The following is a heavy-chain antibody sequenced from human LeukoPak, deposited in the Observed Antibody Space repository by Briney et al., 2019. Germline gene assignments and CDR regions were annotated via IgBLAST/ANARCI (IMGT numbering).Heavy chain of an antibody. CDR1: GFTFSSYA. J-gene: IGHJ5*02. Sequence: GGSLRLPCAASGFTFSSYAMAWVRQAPGKGLEWVGHIHGSGGNTYYADSVRAAFTTSGDNSKNTLYLKTNSLRAEDTAVHFCARAKYDYGAPVAWFDIWGQGTLVTVSS. V-gene: IGHV3-23*01. D-gene: IGHD4-17*01. CDR2: IHGSGGNT. CDR3: ARAKYDYGAPVAWFDI.